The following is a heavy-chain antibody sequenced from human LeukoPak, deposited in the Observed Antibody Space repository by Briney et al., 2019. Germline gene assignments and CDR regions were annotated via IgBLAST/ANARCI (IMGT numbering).Heavy chain of an antibody. V-gene: IGHV3-30*18. D-gene: IGHD6-13*01. Sequence: ERPLRLSCAASGFIFSSYRMHGVHQAPGKGLEWVAVISYDGSYKFYADSVKGRFTISRDDSKSTLYLQMNSLRAEATAVYFCAKDRYSGLNTIDFWGQGTLVSVSS. CDR1: GFIFSSYR. CDR3: AKDRYSGLNTIDF. J-gene: IGHJ4*02. CDR2: ISYDGSYK.